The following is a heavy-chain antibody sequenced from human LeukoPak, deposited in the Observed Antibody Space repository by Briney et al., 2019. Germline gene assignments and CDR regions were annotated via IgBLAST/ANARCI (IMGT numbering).Heavy chain of an antibody. Sequence: GASVKVSCKASGYTFTSYDINWVRQATGQGLEWMGWMNPNSGNTGYAQKFQGRVTITMNTSISTAYMELSSLRSEDTAVYYCARGRYYDFWSGYGSPWGQGTLVTVSS. CDR1: GYTFTSYD. CDR3: ARGRYYDFWSGYGSP. V-gene: IGHV1-8*03. J-gene: IGHJ5*02. CDR2: MNPNSGNT. D-gene: IGHD3-3*01.